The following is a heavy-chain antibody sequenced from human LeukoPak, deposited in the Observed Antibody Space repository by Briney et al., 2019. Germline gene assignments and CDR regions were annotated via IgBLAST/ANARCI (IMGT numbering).Heavy chain of an antibody. Sequence: GGSLRLSCAASGFTFSDYYMSWIRQAPGKGLEWISSISSGGSIISYADSVKGRFTISRDNANNSLYLQMNSLRADDTAVYYCARYATIFGVSGCDYWGQGTLVTVSS. V-gene: IGHV3-11*04. J-gene: IGHJ4*02. D-gene: IGHD3-3*01. CDR3: ARYATIFGVSGCDY. CDR2: ISSGGSII. CDR1: GFTFSDYY.